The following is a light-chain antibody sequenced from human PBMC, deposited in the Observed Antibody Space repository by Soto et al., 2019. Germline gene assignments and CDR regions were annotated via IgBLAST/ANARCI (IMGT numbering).Light chain of an antibody. CDR2: EGS. V-gene: IGLV2-23*01. Sequence: QSALTQPASVSGSPGQSITISCTGTSSDVGTYNLVSWYQQHLGKAPKLMIYEGSKRPSGVSNRFSGSKSGNTASLTISGLQAEDEADYYCCSYAGISTWVFGGGTKVTVL. CDR3: CSYAGISTWV. J-gene: IGLJ3*02. CDR1: SSDVGTYNL.